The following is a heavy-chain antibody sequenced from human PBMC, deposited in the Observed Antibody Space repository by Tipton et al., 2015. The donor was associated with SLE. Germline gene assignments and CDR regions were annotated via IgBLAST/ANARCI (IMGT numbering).Heavy chain of an antibody. CDR3: ARGGSGYFDAFDI. CDR2: INHSGST. Sequence: TLSLTCAVYGVSFSGYYWSWIRQPPGRGLEWIGEINHSGSTYYNPSLKSRVTISVDTSKNQFSLKLSSVTAADTAVYYCARGGSGYFDAFDIWGQGTMVTVSS. CDR1: GVSFSGYY. V-gene: IGHV4-34*01. D-gene: IGHD3-22*01. J-gene: IGHJ3*02.